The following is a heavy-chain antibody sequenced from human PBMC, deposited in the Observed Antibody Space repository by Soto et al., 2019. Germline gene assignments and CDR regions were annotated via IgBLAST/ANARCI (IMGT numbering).Heavy chain of an antibody. CDR3: AIRLTLATTTGDAFDL. CDR1: NGSIINYY. D-gene: IGHD4-17*01. CDR2: IYYSGST. J-gene: IGHJ3*01. Sequence: QVQLQESGPGLVKPSETLSLTCTVSNGSIINYYWNWIRQPPGKGLEWIGFIYYSGSTNYNPYLKGRVTMSVDMSRNQLSLKLNSVTAADTAVYYCAIRLTLATTTGDAFDLWGQGTMVTVSS. V-gene: IGHV4-59*01.